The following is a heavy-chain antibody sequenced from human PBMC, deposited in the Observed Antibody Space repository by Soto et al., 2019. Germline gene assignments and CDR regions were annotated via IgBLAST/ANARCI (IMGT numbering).Heavy chain of an antibody. CDR2: IYYSGST. J-gene: IGHJ5*02. V-gene: IGHV4-39*01. CDR1: GGSISSSSYY. CDR3: ARHLGPTYYDYIWGSYRPNWFDP. D-gene: IGHD3-16*02. Sequence: QLQLQESGPGLVKPSETLSLTCTVSGGSISSSSYYWGWIRQPPGKGLEWIGSIYYSGSTYYNPSRKSRVPLTVDTSKNQSSLTLSSVTAADTAVYYCARHLGPTYYDYIWGSYRPNWFDPWGQGTLVTVSS.